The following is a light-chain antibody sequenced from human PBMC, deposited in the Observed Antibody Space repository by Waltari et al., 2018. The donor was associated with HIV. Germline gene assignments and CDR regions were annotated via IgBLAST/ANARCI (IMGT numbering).Light chain of an antibody. CDR3: QQYYSTPPT. J-gene: IGKJ4*01. CDR2: WAS. Sequence: DIVMTQSPDSLAVSLGERATINCQSSQSVFYSSNNKNSLSWYQQKPGQPPKLLFYWASTRESGVPDRFSGSGSGTDFTLTISSLQAEDVAVYYCQQYYSTPPTFGGGTKVEIK. V-gene: IGKV4-1*01. CDR1: QSVFYSSNNKNS.